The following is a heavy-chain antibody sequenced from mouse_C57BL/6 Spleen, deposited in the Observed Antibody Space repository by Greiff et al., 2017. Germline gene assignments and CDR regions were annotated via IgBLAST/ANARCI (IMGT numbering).Heavy chain of an antibody. V-gene: IGHV1-61*01. J-gene: IGHJ1*03. Sequence: QVQLQQPGAELVRPGSSVKLSCKASGYTFTSYWMDWVKQRPGQGLEWIGNIYPSDSETHYNQKFKDKATLTVDKSSSTAYMQLSSLTSEDSAVYYCARSATTVVARYFDVWGTGTTDTVSS. D-gene: IGHD1-1*01. CDR2: IYPSDSET. CDR3: ARSATTVVARYFDV. CDR1: GYTFTSYW.